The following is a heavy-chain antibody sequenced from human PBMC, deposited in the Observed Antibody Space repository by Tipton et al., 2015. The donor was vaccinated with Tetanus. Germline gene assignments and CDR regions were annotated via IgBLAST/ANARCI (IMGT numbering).Heavy chain of an antibody. CDR1: GFTLSTYW. D-gene: IGHD2-2*01. V-gene: IGHV3-7*01. Sequence: GSLRLSCAASGFTLSTYWMSWVRQAPGKGLEWVASIKQDGSEKYYVDSVKGRFTISRDNAKNSVYLEMNSLRHEDTAVYYCARRGAPGANWFDTWGQGTLVTASS. CDR3: ARRGAPGANWFDT. CDR2: IKQDGSEK. J-gene: IGHJ5*02.